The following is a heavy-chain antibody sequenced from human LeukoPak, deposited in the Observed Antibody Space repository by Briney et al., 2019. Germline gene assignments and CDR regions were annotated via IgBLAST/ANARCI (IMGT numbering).Heavy chain of an antibody. V-gene: IGHV3-30*02. CDR3: AKKGFTTPLYYYMDV. CDR1: GFTFSSYG. J-gene: IGHJ6*03. Sequence: PGGSLRLSCAASGFTFSSYGMHWVRQAPGKGREWVAFIRYDGSNKYYADSVKGRFTISRDNSKNTLYLQMNSLRAEDTAVYYCAKKGFTTPLYYYMDVWGKGTTLTVSS. D-gene: IGHD3-3*01. CDR2: IRYDGSNK.